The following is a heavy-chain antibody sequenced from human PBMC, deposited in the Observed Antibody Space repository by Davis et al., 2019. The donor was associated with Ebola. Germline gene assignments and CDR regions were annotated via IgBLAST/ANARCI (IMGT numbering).Heavy chain of an antibody. J-gene: IGHJ4*02. D-gene: IGHD4-17*01. CDR2: IYHSGST. Sequence: MPSETLSLTYAVSGDSISSSTWWSWVRQPPGKGLEWIGEIYHSGSTNYNPTLKSRVTISVDKSKNQFSLRLSSVTAADTAVYYCARDNDYGDYVLGYWGQGTLVTVSS. CDR3: ARDNDYGDYVLGY. V-gene: IGHV4-4*02. CDR1: GDSISSSTW.